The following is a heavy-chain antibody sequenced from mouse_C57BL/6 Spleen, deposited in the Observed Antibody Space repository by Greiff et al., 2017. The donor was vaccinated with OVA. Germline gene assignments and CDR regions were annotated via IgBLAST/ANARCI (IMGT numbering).Heavy chain of an antibody. CDR3: ARRGTVVANAAMDY. D-gene: IGHD1-1*01. Sequence: QVQLQQPGAELVRPGTSVKLSCKASGYTFTSYWMHWVKQRPGQGLEWIGVIDPSDSYTNYNQKFKGKATLTVDTSSSTAYMQLSSLTSEDSAVYYCARRGTVVANAAMDYWGQGTSVTVSS. CDR1: GYTFTSYW. CDR2: IDPSDSYT. J-gene: IGHJ4*01. V-gene: IGHV1-59*01.